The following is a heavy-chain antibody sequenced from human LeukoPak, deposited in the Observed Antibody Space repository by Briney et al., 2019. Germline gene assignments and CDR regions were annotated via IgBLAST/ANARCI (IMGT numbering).Heavy chain of an antibody. Sequence: SETLSLTCTVSGGSISSYYWSWIRQPPGKGLEWIGYIYYSGSTNYNPSLKSRVTISVDTSKNQFSLKLSSVTAADTAVYYCARDPVPAAMGYYYYGMDVWGQGTTVTVSS. CDR2: IYYSGST. V-gene: IGHV4-59*01. CDR1: GGSISSYY. D-gene: IGHD2-2*01. J-gene: IGHJ6*02. CDR3: ARDPVPAAMGYYYYGMDV.